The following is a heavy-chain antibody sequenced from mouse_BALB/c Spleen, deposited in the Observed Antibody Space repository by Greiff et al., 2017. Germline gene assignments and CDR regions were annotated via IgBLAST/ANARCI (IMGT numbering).Heavy chain of an antibody. J-gene: IGHJ3*01. CDR1: GYTFTDYN. D-gene: IGHD2-4*01. CDR3: ARWDYDYDGAWFAY. Sequence: VQLQQSGPELVKPGASVKISCKASGYTFTDYNMHWVKQSHGKSLEWIGYIYPYNGGTGYNQKFKSKATLTVDNSSSTAYMELRSLTSEDSAVYYCARWDYDYDGAWFAYWGQGTLVTVSA. V-gene: IGHV1S29*02. CDR2: IYPYNGGT.